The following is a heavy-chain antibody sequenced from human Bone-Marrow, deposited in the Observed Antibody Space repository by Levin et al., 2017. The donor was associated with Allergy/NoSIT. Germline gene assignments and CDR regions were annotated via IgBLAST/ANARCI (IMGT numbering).Heavy chain of an antibody. D-gene: IGHD3-22*01. V-gene: IGHV3-33*01. Sequence: GESLKISCAASGFTFSSYGMHWVRQAPGKGLEWVAVIWYDGSNKYYADSVKGRFTISRDNSKNTLYLQMNSLRAEDTAVYYCATYYYDSSGYRVLYWGQGTLVTVSS. J-gene: IGHJ4*02. CDR1: GFTFSSYG. CDR2: IWYDGSNK. CDR3: ATYYYDSSGYRVLY.